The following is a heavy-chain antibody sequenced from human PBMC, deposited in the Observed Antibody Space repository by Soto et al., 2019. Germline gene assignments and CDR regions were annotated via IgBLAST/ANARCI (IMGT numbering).Heavy chain of an antibody. CDR1: GDSFGSYA. CDR2: IIPVFGTT. J-gene: IGHJ5*02. Sequence: QMQLVQSGPEVKKPGSSVKVSCKASGDSFGSYAVSWVRQAPGQGLAWMGAIIPVFGTTNSTQKFQGRVTITADDSTTTAYMELSSLRSDDTAVYYCAREPFGRFDPWGQGTLVTVSS. D-gene: IGHD3-10*01. CDR3: AREPFGRFDP. V-gene: IGHV1-69*01.